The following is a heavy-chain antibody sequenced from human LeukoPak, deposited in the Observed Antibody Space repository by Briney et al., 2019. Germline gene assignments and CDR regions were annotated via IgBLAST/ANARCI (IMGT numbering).Heavy chain of an antibody. CDR3: AKDLPGRLKMMDV. Sequence: PGGSLRLSCAASGFTFSSFGIHWVRQAPGKGLEWVAFIRYDGSNKYYADSVRGRVTISRDNPKNTLYLQMNSLRPEDTAVYYCAKDLPGRLKMMDVWGKGTTVTVSS. V-gene: IGHV3-30*02. CDR2: IRYDGSNK. CDR1: GFTFSSFG. J-gene: IGHJ6*04. D-gene: IGHD5-12*01.